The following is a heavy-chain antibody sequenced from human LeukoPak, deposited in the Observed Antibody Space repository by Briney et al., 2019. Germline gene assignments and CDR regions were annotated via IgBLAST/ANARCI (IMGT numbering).Heavy chain of an antibody. CDR1: GGSINTYY. CDR3: ARADSSRSFSFFDY. CDR2: IYYSGST. D-gene: IGHD6-13*01. Sequence: SETLSLTCTVSGGSINTYYWSWIRQPPGKGLEWIGYIYYSGSTNYNPSLKSRVTISVDTSKNQFSLKLSSVTAADTAMYYCARADSSRSFSFFDYWGQGTLVTVSS. V-gene: IGHV4-59*01. J-gene: IGHJ4*02.